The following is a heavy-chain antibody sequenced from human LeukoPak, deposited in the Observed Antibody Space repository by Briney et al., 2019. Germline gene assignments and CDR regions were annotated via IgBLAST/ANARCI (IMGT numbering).Heavy chain of an antibody. V-gene: IGHV3-7*01. Sequence: GGSLRLSCAASGFTFSSDWMSWVRQAPGKGLEWVANIKQDGSEKYYVDSVKGRFTISRDNAKNSLYLQMNSLRAEDTAVYYCARDATTVTTWVVYYYYGMDVWGQGTTVTVSS. J-gene: IGHJ6*02. CDR1: GFTFSSDW. CDR2: IKQDGSEK. D-gene: IGHD4-17*01. CDR3: ARDATTVTTWVVYYYYGMDV.